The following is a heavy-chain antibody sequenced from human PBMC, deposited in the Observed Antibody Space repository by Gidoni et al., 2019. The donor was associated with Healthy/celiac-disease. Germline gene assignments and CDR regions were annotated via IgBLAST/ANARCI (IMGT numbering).Heavy chain of an antibody. CDR3: ARAVREAGEFDY. J-gene: IGHJ4*02. CDR1: GYPVPSYA. V-gene: IGHV1-3*01. CDR2: INAGNGDT. D-gene: IGHD6-19*01. Sequence: QVQRAQSGAEVKKPGASAKVSGKASGYPVPSYAMHRGRQAPGQGLEWMGWINAGNGDTKYSQKFQGRVTITRDTSASTAYMELSSLRSEDTAVYYCARAVREAGEFDYWGQGTLVTVSS.